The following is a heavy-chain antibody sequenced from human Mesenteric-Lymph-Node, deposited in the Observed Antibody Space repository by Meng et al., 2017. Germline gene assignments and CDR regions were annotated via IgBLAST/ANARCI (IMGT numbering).Heavy chain of an antibody. CDR3: AISLQYRLRYFDS. V-gene: IGHV1-69-2*01. J-gene: IGHJ4*02. Sequence: GQLVPSGAEGKKPGASMKVSCKFSGYTFTDYHMHWVQQAPGKGLEWMGLVYIEDDETMYAEKFQGRITITADTSTDTAYMELSSLRSDDTAVYYCAISLQYRLRYFDSWGQGTLVTVSS. D-gene: IGHD4-11*01. CDR1: GYTFTDYH. CDR2: VYIEDDET.